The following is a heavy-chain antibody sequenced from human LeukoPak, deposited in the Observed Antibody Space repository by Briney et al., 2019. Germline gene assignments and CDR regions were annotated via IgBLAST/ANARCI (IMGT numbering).Heavy chain of an antibody. Sequence: ASVKVSCKASGYTFTSYYIHWVRRAPEQGLEWMGIIDPSGGGTTYAQNFQGRVTITADESTSTAYMELSSLRSEDTAVYYCARSTVEYYYDSSGYYYWGQGTLVTVSS. D-gene: IGHD3-22*01. V-gene: IGHV1-46*01. CDR1: GYTFTSYY. J-gene: IGHJ4*02. CDR2: IDPSGGGT. CDR3: ARSTVEYYYDSSGYYY.